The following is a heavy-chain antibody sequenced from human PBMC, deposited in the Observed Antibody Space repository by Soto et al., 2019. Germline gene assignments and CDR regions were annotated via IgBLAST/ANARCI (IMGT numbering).Heavy chain of an antibody. CDR2: IYYTGST. CDR1: GGSIRSYS. D-gene: IGHD4-17*01. CDR3: ARPSSSTVTTGATFDI. J-gene: IGHJ3*02. V-gene: IGHV4-59*08. Sequence: NPSETLSLTCSVSGGSIRSYSWSWLRQPPGKGLEWIAFIYYTGSTKYNPSLKSRVTISVDTSKNHFSLKLTSVTAADTAVYYCARPSSSTVTTGATFDIWGQGTMVT.